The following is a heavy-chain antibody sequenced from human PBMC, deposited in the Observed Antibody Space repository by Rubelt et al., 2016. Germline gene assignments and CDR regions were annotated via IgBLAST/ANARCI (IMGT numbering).Heavy chain of an antibody. D-gene: IGHD1-26*01. CDR1: GGSISSSSYY. CDR2: IYYSGST. Sequence: QVQLQQWGAGLLKPSETLSLTCTVSGGSISSSSYYWGWIRQPPGKGLEWIGSIYYSGSTYYNPSLKSRVTISVDTSKNQFSLKVYSVTAADTAVDYCARTYRYYSDYWGQGTRVAVSS. CDR3: ARTYRYYSDY. V-gene: IGHV4-39*07. J-gene: IGHJ4*02.